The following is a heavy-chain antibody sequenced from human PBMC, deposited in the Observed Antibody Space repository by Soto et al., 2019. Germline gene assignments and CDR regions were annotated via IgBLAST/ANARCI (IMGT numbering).Heavy chain of an antibody. J-gene: IGHJ2*01. D-gene: IGHD4-17*01. V-gene: IGHV4-59*01. Sequence: RQPPGKALEWIGYMYYTGSTNYNPSLKSRVTISVDTSKTQFSLKLSSVTAADTAVYYCASRYGNHQDLHSLPARRSSDL. CDR2: MYYTGST. CDR3: ASRYGNHQDLHSLPARRSSDL.